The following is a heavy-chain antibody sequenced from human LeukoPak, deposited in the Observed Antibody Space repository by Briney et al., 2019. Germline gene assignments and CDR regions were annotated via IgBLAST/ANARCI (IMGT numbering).Heavy chain of an antibody. Sequence: SETLSLTCAVYGGSFSGYYWSWIRQPPGKGLEWIGEINHSGSTNYNPALKSRVTISVDTSKNQFSLKLSSVTAADTAVYYCASGDSSGYSDAFDIWGQGTMVTVSS. V-gene: IGHV4-34*01. D-gene: IGHD3-22*01. J-gene: IGHJ3*02. CDR1: GGSFSGYY. CDR3: ASGDSSGYSDAFDI. CDR2: INHSGST.